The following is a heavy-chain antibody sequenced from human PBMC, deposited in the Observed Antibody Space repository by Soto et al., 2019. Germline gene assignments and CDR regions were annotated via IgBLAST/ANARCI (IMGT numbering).Heavy chain of an antibody. CDR2: IKQDGSQN. V-gene: IGHV3-7*01. D-gene: IGHD6-19*01. J-gene: IGHJ4*02. CDR1: GFTFSNYW. CDR3: ARDYINGWKFDY. Sequence: EVQLVESGGGLVQPGGSLRLSFAASGFTFSNYWMSWVRQAPGKGLEWVANIKQDGSQNYYVDSVKGRFTTSRDNTKNSFYLQMNSLRAEDTAVYYCARDYINGWKFDYWGRGTLVTVSS.